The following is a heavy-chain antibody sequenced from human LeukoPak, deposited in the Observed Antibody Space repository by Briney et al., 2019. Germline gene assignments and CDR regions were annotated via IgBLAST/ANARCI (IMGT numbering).Heavy chain of an antibody. CDR1: GGSISSGDYY. CDR3: ARDIPYCSGGSCYRGSHWFDP. CDR2: IYYSGST. V-gene: IGHV4-30-4*01. J-gene: IGHJ5*02. D-gene: IGHD2-15*01. Sequence: SQTLSLTCTVSGGSISSGDYYWSWIRQPPGKGLEWNGYIYYSGSTYYNPSLKSRVTISVDTSKNQFSLKLSSVTAADTAVYYCARDIPYCSGGSCYRGSHWFDPWGQGTLVTVSS.